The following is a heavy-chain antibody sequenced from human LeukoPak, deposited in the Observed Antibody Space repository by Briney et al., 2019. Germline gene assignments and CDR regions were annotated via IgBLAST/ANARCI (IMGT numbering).Heavy chain of an antibody. J-gene: IGHJ4*02. CDR1: GFTFDDYA. D-gene: IGHD6-6*01. Sequence: QPGRSLRLSCAASGFTFDDYAMHWVRQAPGKGLEWVSGISWNSGSIGYADSVKGRFTISRDNAKNSQYLQMNSLRAEDTALYYCAKDLRRYSSSSQCNFDYWGQGTLVTVSS. CDR2: ISWNSGSI. V-gene: IGHV3-9*01. CDR3: AKDLRRYSSSSQCNFDY.